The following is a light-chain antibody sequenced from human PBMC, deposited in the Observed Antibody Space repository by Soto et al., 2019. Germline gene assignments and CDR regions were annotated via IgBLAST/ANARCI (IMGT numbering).Light chain of an antibody. CDR3: QHYNSYSEA. J-gene: IGKJ1*01. Sequence: IHMTQAPSSLCGSLGEMVTMTFRASQTISSWLAWYQQKPGKAPKLLIYKASTLKSGVPSRFSGSGSGTEFTLTISSLQPDDFATYYCQHYNSYSEAFGQGTKVDIK. CDR2: KAS. V-gene: IGKV1-5*03. CDR1: QTISSW.